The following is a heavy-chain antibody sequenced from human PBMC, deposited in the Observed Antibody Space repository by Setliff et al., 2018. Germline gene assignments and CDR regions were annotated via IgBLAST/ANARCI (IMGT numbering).Heavy chain of an antibody. J-gene: IGHJ5*02. Sequence: PSETLSLTCTVSGGSISSSSYYWGWIRQPPGKGLEWIGSIYYSGSTNYNPSLKSRVTISVDTSKNQFSLKLTSVTAADTAVYYCTRRPLYHYDFWSNWFDPWGQGTLVTVSS. CDR3: TRRPLYHYDFWSNWFDP. CDR2: IYYSGST. V-gene: IGHV4-39*07. D-gene: IGHD3-3*01. CDR1: GGSISSSSYY.